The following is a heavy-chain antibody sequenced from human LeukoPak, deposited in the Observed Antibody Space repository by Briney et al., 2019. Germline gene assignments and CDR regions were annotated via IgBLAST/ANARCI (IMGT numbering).Heavy chain of an antibody. Sequence: GTSVKVSCXASGFTFTGSAMQWVRQARGQRLEWIGWIVVGSGNTNYAQKFQERVTITRDMSTSTAYMELSSLRSEDTAVYYCAAGRITKEVDYWGQGTLVTVSS. J-gene: IGHJ4*02. CDR1: GFTFTGSA. D-gene: IGHD3-3*01. V-gene: IGHV1-58*02. CDR2: IVVGSGNT. CDR3: AAGRITKEVDY.